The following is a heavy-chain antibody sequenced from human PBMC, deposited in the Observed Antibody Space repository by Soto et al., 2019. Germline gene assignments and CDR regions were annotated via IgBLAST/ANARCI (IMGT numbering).Heavy chain of an antibody. Sequence: GGSLRLSCAASGFTFTTYAMAWVRQXPGKGLEWVSSITGTGSNTYYADSVKGQVTISADKSISTAYLQWSSLKASDTAMYYCARIIEYSSSSGENWFDPWGQGTLVTVSS. J-gene: IGHJ5*02. CDR3: ARIIEYSSSSGENWFDP. CDR2: ITGTGSNT. V-gene: IGHV3-23*01. D-gene: IGHD6-6*01. CDR1: GFTFTTYA.